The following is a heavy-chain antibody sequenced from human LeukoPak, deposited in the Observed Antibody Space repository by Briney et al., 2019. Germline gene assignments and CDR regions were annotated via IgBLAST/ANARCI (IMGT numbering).Heavy chain of an antibody. CDR3: ARRATVGATRSPFDY. CDR2: IYYSGST. V-gene: IGHV4-39*01. Sequence: SETLSLTCTVSGGSISSSSYYWGWIRQPPGQGLEWIGSIYYSGSTYYNPSLKSRVTISVDTSKNQFSLKLSSVTAADTAVYYCARRATVGATRSPFDYWGQGTLVTVSS. J-gene: IGHJ4*02. CDR1: GGSISSSSYY. D-gene: IGHD1-26*01.